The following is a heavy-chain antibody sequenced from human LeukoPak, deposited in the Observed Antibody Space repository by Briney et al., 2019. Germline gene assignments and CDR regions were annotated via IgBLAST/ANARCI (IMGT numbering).Heavy chain of an antibody. Sequence: SETLSLTCTVSGGSISSYYWSWIRQPAGKGLEWIGRIYTSGSTNYNPSLKSRVTISVDTSRNQFALKLSSVTAADTAVYYCARIGATFPHYYMDVGGKGTTVTVSS. CDR3: ARIGATFPHYYMDV. V-gene: IGHV4-4*07. J-gene: IGHJ6*03. D-gene: IGHD3-16*01. CDR2: IYTSGST. CDR1: GGSISSYY.